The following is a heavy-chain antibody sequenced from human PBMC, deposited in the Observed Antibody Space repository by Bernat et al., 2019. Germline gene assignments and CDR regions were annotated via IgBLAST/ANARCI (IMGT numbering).Heavy chain of an antibody. Sequence: EVQVLESGGGLVQPGGSLRLSCAASGFSFRDYAMSWVRQAPGKGLEWVSSIRGGGGDTYYANSVKGRFTISRDNSENTLYLQMSGLGAEDTAVYYCAKGNYDILTGYYSYYYYALDVWGQGTTVTVSS. CDR2: IRGGGGDT. V-gene: IGHV3-23*01. CDR3: AKGNYDILTGYYSYYYYALDV. D-gene: IGHD3-9*01. CDR1: GFSFRDYA. J-gene: IGHJ6*02.